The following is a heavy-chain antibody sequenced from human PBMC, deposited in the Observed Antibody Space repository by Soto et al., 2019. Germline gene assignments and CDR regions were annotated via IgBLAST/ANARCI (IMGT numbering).Heavy chain of an antibody. D-gene: IGHD6-19*01. J-gene: IGHJ6*02. Sequence: QVQLVESGGGVVQPGRSLRLSCAASGFTFSSYGMHWVRQAPGKGLEWVAVIWYDGSNKYYADSVKGRFTISRDNSKKAPDVQMNRLSAEKTDVYSGARDRLAVAGTDYYYGMDVWGQGTTVTVSS. CDR3: ARDRLAVAGTDYYYGMDV. CDR2: IWYDGSNK. CDR1: GFTFSSYG. V-gene: IGHV3-33*01.